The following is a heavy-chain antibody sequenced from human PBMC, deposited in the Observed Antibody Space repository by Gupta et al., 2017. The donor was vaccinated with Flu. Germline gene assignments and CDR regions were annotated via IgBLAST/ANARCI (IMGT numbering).Heavy chain of an antibody. D-gene: IGHD6-6*01. CDR1: FSDYF. CDR2: ITSSGRSV. V-gene: IGHV3-11*01. J-gene: IGHJ6*03. Sequence: FSDYFMTWIRQAPGRGLEWVAYITSSGRSVYYADSVEGRFTVTRDNDKNSVFLHMHSLRAEDTATYYCARDRRALVKGYYYYYMDVWGKGATVTVSS. CDR3: ARDRRALVKGYYYYYMDV.